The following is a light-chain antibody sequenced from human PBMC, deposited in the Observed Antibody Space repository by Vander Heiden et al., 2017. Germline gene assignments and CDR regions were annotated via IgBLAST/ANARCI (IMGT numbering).Light chain of an antibody. CDR3: AAWDDSLNGWV. CDR2: SNY. CDR1: SSNIGSNT. Sequence: QSVLPQPPSASGTPGQRVTISCSGSSSNIGSNTVNWYQQLPGTAPKLLIYSNYQRPSGVPDRFSGSKSGTSASLAISGLQSEDEADYYCAAWDDSLNGWVFGGGTKLTVL. J-gene: IGLJ3*02. V-gene: IGLV1-44*01.